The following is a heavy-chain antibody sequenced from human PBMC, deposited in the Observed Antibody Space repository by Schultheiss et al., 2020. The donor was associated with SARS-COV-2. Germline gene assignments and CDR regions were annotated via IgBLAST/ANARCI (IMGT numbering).Heavy chain of an antibody. J-gene: IGHJ6*02. D-gene: IGHD5/OR15-5a*01. CDR2: IYYSGST. Sequence: SETLSLTCAVSGGSISSYYWSCIRQPPGRGLEWIGYIYYSGSTNYNPSLKSRVTISVDTSKNQFSLKLSSVTAADTAVYYCARDGISTILDVWGQGTTVTVSS. V-gene: IGHV4-59*01. CDR1: GGSISSYY. CDR3: ARDGISTILDV.